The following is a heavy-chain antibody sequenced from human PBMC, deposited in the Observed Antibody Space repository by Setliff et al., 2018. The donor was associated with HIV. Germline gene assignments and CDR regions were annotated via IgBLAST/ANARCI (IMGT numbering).Heavy chain of an antibody. CDR2: ISPDSGGT. V-gene: IGHV1-2*02. CDR1: GYTFTGYY. Sequence: ASVKVSCKASGYTFTGYYMHWVRRAPGQGLEWVGWISPDSGGTNYSQKFQGRVTMTRDTSISTAYMELSSLRSDDTAVYYCARGDWELLGAFDIWGQGTMVTVSS. D-gene: IGHD1-26*01. J-gene: IGHJ3*02. CDR3: ARGDWELLGAFDI.